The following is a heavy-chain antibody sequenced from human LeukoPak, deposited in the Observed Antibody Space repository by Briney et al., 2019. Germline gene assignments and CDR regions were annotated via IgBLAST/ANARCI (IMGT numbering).Heavy chain of an antibody. CDR1: GEPLSKYY. CDR2: INHRGST. Sequence: SETLSLTCAVYGEPLSKYYWTWIRQSPGKGLEWIGEINHRGSTNLNPSLKSRVTLSVDTSKHQFSLKLTSVTAADAAVYYCASSVGCTDYWGQGTLVTVSS. J-gene: IGHJ4*02. D-gene: IGHD1-26*01. V-gene: IGHV4-34*01. CDR3: ASSVGCTDY.